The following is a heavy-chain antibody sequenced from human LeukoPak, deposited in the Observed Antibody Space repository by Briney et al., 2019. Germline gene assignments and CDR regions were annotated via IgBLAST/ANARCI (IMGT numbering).Heavy chain of an antibody. J-gene: IGHJ4*02. CDR2: INHSGST. CDR3: ARGGMVRGVTAFDY. D-gene: IGHD3-10*01. CDR1: GGSFSGYY. Sequence: SETLSLTCAVYGGSFSGYYWSWIRQPPGKGLEWIGEINHSGSTNYNPYLKSRVTISVDTSKNQFSLKLSSVTAADTAVYYCARGGMVRGVTAFDYWGQGTLVTVSS. V-gene: IGHV4-34*01.